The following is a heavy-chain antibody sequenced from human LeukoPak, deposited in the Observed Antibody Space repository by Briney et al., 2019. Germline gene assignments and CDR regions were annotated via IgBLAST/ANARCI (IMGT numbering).Heavy chain of an antibody. CDR3: AREGGSSNFDY. V-gene: IGHV1-2*02. D-gene: IGHD2-15*01. J-gene: IGHJ4*02. CDR2: INPNSGGT. CDR1: GYTFTSYG. Sequence: ASVKVSCKASGYTFTSYGISWVRQAPGQGLEWMGWINPNSGGTNYAQKFQGRVTMTRDTSISTAYMELSRLRSDDTAVYYCAREGGSSNFDYWGQGTLVTVSS.